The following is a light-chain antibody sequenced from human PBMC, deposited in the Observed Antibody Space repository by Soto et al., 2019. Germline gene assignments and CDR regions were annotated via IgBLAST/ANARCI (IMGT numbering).Light chain of an antibody. CDR3: QQYASYPWT. CDR2: DAF. CDR1: QSLSGW. Sequence: DIQLSHTPATLSASILYRVTTTCRASQSLSGWLAWYQQTPGKAPKLLISDAFRLESGVPSRSRGSGSGTEFSLTISSLQPGDSATFYCQQYASYPWTFGRGTKVDI. J-gene: IGKJ1*01. V-gene: IGKV1-5*01.